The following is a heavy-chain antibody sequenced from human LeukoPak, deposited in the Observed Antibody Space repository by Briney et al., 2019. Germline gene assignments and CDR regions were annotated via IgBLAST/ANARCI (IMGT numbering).Heavy chain of an antibody. CDR3: ARQRVGIYDILTGYYPAFDY. CDR1: GGSFSGYY. Sequence: SETLSLPCADYGGSFSGYYWSWIRQPPGKGLEWIGEINHSGSTNYNPSLKSRVTISVDTSKNQFSLKLSSVTAADTAVYYCARQRVGIYDILTGYYPAFDYWGQGTLVTVSS. J-gene: IGHJ4*02. V-gene: IGHV4-34*01. D-gene: IGHD3-9*01. CDR2: INHSGST.